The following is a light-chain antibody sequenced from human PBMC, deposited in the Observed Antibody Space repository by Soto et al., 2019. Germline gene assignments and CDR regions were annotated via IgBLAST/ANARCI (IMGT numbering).Light chain of an antibody. CDR3: QQYNNWSPIT. J-gene: IGKJ5*01. CDR2: YAS. CDR1: QSVSNN. Sequence: EIMMTQSPATLSVSPGERATLSCRASQSVSNNLAWYQPQPGQAPRLLIYYASTRTTVIPARFSGSGSGTEFSLTISSLQSEDFALYYCQQYNNWSPITFGQGTRLEIK. V-gene: IGKV3-15*01.